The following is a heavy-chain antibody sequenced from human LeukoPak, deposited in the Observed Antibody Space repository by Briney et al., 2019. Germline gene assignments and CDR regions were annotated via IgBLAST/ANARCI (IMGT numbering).Heavy chain of an antibody. CDR2: IIPIFGPA. Sequence: ASVKVSCKASGGTFSTFGLSWVRQAPGQGLEWMGGIIPIFGPANYAQKFQGRVTITADESTSTAYVELSSLRSEDTAVYFCARATGNSDHSPREPIHWYFDLWGRGTLVTVSS. D-gene: IGHD4-23*01. CDR1: GGTFSTFG. CDR3: ARATGNSDHSPREPIHWYFDL. J-gene: IGHJ2*01. V-gene: IGHV1-69*01.